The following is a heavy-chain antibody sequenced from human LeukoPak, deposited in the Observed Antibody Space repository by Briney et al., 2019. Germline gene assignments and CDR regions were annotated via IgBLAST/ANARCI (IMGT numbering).Heavy chain of an antibody. D-gene: IGHD6-13*01. V-gene: IGHV3-53*01. CDR3: ARDSAGTVPLGAFDI. CDR2: IYSGGST. Sequence: GGSLRLSCAASGFTVSSNYMSWVRQAPGKGLEWVSVIYSGGSTYYADSVKGRFTISRDNSKNTLYLQMNSLRAEDTAVYYCARDSAGTVPLGAFDIWGQGTMVTVSS. CDR1: GFTVSSNY. J-gene: IGHJ3*02.